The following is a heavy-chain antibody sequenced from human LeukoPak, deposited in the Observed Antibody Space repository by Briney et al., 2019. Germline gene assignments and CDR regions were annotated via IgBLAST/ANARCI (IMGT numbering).Heavy chain of an antibody. Sequence: GGSLRLSCAASGFTVSSNYMSWVRQAPGKGLEWVSVIYSDGSTYYADSVKGRFTISRDNSKNTLYLQMNSLRAEDTAVYYCARASVEMATISCYFDLWGRGTLVTVSS. V-gene: IGHV3-66*02. CDR1: GFTVSSNY. J-gene: IGHJ2*01. CDR2: IYSDGST. D-gene: IGHD5-24*01. CDR3: ARASVEMATISCYFDL.